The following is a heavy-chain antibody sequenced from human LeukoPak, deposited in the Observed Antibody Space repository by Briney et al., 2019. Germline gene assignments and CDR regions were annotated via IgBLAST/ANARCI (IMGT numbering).Heavy chain of an antibody. CDR3: ARGGWYYDY. J-gene: IGHJ4*02. D-gene: IGHD6-19*01. V-gene: IGHV4-59*01. Sequence: SETLSLTCTVSGGSFSSYYWSWIRQPPGKGLEWIGYVYNSGNTKYNLALKSRVTISVDTSNNQVLLKLSSVTPADTAIYYCARGGWYYDYWGQGSLVTVSS. CDR2: VYNSGNT. CDR1: GGSFSSYY.